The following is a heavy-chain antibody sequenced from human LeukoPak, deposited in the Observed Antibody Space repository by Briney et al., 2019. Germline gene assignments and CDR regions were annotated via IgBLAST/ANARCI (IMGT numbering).Heavy chain of an antibody. Sequence: PSETLSLTCTVSGGSISSYYWSWIRQPPGKGLEWIGYIYYSGSTNYNPSLKSRVTISVDTSKNQFSLKLSSVTAADTAVYYCARLFDDYGDQRGLDYWGQGTLVTVSS. CDR2: IYYSGST. J-gene: IGHJ4*02. CDR3: ARLFDDYGDQRGLDY. CDR1: GGSISSYY. D-gene: IGHD4-17*01. V-gene: IGHV4-59*01.